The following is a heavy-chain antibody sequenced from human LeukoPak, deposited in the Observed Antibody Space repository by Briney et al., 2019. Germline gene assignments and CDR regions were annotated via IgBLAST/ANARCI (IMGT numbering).Heavy chain of an antibody. CDR1: GFTFDDYA. V-gene: IGHV3-9*01. Sequence: PGRSLRLSCAASGFTFDDYAMHWVRQAPGKGLEWVSGISWNSGSIGYADSVKGRFTISRDNAKNSLYLQMNSLRAEDTALYYCAKEEAAGHFDYWGQGTLVTVSS. CDR2: ISWNSGSI. J-gene: IGHJ4*02. CDR3: AKEEAAGHFDY. D-gene: IGHD6-13*01.